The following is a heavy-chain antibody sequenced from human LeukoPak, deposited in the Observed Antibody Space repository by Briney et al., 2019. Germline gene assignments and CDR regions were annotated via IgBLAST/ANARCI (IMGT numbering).Heavy chain of an antibody. D-gene: IGHD2-2*01. J-gene: IGHJ4*02. CDR1: GGSISSGDYY. CDR3: ARVSCEGYCSSTSCLGPLDY. V-gene: IGHV4-30-4*08. Sequence: SETLSLTCTVSGGSISSGDYYWRWIRQPPGKGLEWIGYIYYSGSTYYNPSLKSRVTISVDTSKNQFSLKLSSVTAADTAVYYCARVSCEGYCSSTSCLGPLDYWGQGTLVTVSS. CDR2: IYYSGST.